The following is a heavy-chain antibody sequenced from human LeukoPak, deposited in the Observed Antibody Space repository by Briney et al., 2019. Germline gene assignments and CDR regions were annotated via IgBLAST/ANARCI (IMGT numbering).Heavy chain of an antibody. V-gene: IGHV3-23*01. Sequence: GGSLRLSCAASGFTFSSYAMSWVRQAPGMGLDWVSGISGSGDSTYYADSVKGRFTISRDNSKNTLYLQMNILRAEDTAVYYCVKDPAMGGSGWYYFDYWGQGTLVTVSS. CDR3: VKDPAMGGSGWYYFDY. CDR1: GFTFSSYA. CDR2: ISGSGDST. D-gene: IGHD6-19*01. J-gene: IGHJ4*02.